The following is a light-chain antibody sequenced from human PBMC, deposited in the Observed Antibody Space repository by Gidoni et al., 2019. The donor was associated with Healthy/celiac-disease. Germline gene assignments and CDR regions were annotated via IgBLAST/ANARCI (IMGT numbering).Light chain of an antibody. Sequence: QSVLTQPPSVSGAPGQRVTISCTGSSSNIGAGYDVPWYQQLPVTAPKLPIYGNSNRPSGVPDRFSGSKSGTSASLAITGLQAEDEADYYCQSYDSSLSGSGVFGGGTKLTVL. V-gene: IGLV1-40*01. CDR3: QSYDSSLSGSGV. CDR2: GNS. CDR1: SSNIGAGYD. J-gene: IGLJ3*02.